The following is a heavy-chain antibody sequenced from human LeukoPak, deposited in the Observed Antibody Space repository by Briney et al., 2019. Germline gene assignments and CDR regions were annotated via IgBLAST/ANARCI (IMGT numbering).Heavy chain of an antibody. CDR3: ARHRGRVVPAATCIDY. Sequence: SETLSLTCAVYGASFSGYYWTWIRQPPGKGLEWIGEINHSGSTNYNPSLKSRVTISVDTSKNQFSLKLSSVTAADTAVYYCARHRGRVVPAATCIDYWGQGTLVTVSS. D-gene: IGHD2-2*01. J-gene: IGHJ4*02. CDR2: INHSGST. CDR1: GASFSGYY. V-gene: IGHV4-34*01.